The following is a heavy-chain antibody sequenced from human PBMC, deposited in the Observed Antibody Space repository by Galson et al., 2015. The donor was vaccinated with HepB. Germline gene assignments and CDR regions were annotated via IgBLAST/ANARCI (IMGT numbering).Heavy chain of an antibody. V-gene: IGHV3-66*02. D-gene: IGHD6-19*01. CDR3: ARDSDASGWSSFDY. J-gene: IGHJ4*02. CDR2: IHSGGST. CDR1: GFTVSNSY. Sequence: SLRLSCAASGFTVSNSYMNWVRQAPGKGLEWISIIHSGGSTYYADSVKGRFTFSRDNSNNMLYLQMNSLRIEDTAVYYCARDSDASGWSSFDYWGLGTLVTVSS.